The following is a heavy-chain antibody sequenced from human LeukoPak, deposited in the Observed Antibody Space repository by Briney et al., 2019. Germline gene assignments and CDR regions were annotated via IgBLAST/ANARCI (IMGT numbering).Heavy chain of an antibody. J-gene: IGHJ3*02. CDR1: GFTFSGSA. CDR3: TRHPVGASAFDI. CDR2: IRSKANSYAT. D-gene: IGHD1-26*01. V-gene: IGHV3-73*01. Sequence: GSLRLSCAASGFTFSGSAMHWVRQASGKGLEWVGRIRSKANSYATAYAASVKGRFTISRDDSKNTAYLQMNSLKTEDTAVYYCTRHPVGASAFDIWGQGTMVTVSS.